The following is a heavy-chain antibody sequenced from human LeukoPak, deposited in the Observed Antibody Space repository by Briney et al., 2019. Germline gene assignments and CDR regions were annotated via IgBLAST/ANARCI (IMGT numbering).Heavy chain of an antibody. CDR3: ARGRGGDS. Sequence: SETLSLTCAVYGGSFSGYYLSWIRQPPGKGLEWIGEINHSGSTNYNPFLKSRVTVSVDRSKNQFSLKLSSVTAADTAVYYCARGRGGDSWGQGTLVTVSS. CDR1: GGSFSGYY. V-gene: IGHV4-34*01. CDR2: INHSGST. J-gene: IGHJ4*02.